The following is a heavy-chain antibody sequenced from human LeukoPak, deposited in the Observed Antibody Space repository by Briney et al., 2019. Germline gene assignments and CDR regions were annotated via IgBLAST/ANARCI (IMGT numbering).Heavy chain of an antibody. J-gene: IGHJ3*02. CDR2: IIPIFGTA. D-gene: IGHD2-2*01. CDR3: ARGYHPGAFDI. V-gene: IGHV1-69*06. CDR1: GGTFSSYA. Sequence: ASVKVSCKASGGTFSSYAISWVRQAPGQGLEWMGGIIPIFGTANYAQKFQGRVTITADKSTSTAYMELSSLRSEDTAVYYCARGYHPGAFDIWGQGTMVTVSS.